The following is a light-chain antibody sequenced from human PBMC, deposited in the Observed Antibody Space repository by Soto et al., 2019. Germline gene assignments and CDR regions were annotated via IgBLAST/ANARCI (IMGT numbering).Light chain of an antibody. CDR3: QQNYRAPPWT. Sequence: DIQMTQSPSSLSASVGDRVTITCRASQSIRIFLNWYQQKPGKAPRLLIYAASSLQSGVPSRFSGSGSETTFSLTIDSLQPEDSATYYCQQNYRAPPWTFGQGTKVDIK. CDR2: AAS. J-gene: IGKJ1*01. CDR1: QSIRIF. V-gene: IGKV1-39*01.